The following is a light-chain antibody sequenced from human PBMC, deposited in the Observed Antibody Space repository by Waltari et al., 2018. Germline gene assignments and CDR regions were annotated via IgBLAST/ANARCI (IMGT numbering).Light chain of an antibody. CDR3: MQALQTPFT. J-gene: IGKJ3*01. CDR1: QSLLHSNGYSF. Sequence: DIVMTQSPLSLPVTPGEPASISCRSSQSLLHSNGYSFWDWYLQKPGQSPQLLIYLGSNRASGVPDRFSGSGSGTDFTLKISRVEAEDVGVYYCMQALQTPFTFGPGTKVDIK. V-gene: IGKV2-28*01. CDR2: LGS.